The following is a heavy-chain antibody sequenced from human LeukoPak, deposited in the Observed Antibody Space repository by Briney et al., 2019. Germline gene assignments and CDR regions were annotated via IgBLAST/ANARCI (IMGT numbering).Heavy chain of an antibody. Sequence: SETLSLTCAVYGGSFSGYYWSWIRQPPGKGLEWIGEINHSGSTNYNPSLKSRVTISVDTSKNQFSLKLSSVTAADTAVYYCARDTTGYSYGRYYYYGMDVWGQGTTVTVSS. V-gene: IGHV4-34*01. CDR2: INHSGST. CDR1: GGSFSGYY. D-gene: IGHD5-18*01. J-gene: IGHJ6*02. CDR3: ARDTTGYSYGRYYYYGMDV.